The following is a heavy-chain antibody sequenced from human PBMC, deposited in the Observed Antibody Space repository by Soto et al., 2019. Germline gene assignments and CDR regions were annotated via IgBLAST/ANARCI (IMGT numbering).Heavy chain of an antibody. J-gene: IGHJ4*02. Sequence: ASVKVSCKASGYTFTSYSISWVRQAPGQGLERMGWSSAYNGNTNYAQKLQGRVTMTTDTSTSTAYMELRSLRSDDTAVYYCARVGSIVGATTQWNYWGQGTLVTVSS. D-gene: IGHD1-26*01. V-gene: IGHV1-18*04. CDR3: ARVGSIVGATTQWNY. CDR1: GYTFTSYS. CDR2: SSAYNGNT.